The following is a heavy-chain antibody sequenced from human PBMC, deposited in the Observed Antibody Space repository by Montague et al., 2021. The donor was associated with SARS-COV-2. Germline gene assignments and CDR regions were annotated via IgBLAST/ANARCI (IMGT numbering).Heavy chain of an antibody. CDR1: GYPFTSYG. V-gene: IGHV1-18*04. D-gene: IGHD3-10*01. CDR2: ISGYNGNT. J-gene: IGHJ3*02. Sequence: SVKVSSKASGYPFTSYGISWLRQAPGQGLEWMGWISGYNGNTKNAQKFQDRVTMATDTSTSTAYMELRSLRSDDTAVYYCARDPTYYYGSGTSNPFDMWGQGSMVTVSS. CDR3: ARDPTYYYGSGTSNPFDM.